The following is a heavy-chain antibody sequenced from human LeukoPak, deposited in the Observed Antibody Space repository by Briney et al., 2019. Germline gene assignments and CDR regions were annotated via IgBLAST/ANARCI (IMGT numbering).Heavy chain of an antibody. J-gene: IGHJ4*02. D-gene: IGHD3-22*01. CDR3: STTYYYDSSEGY. V-gene: IGHV3-49*03. CDR2: VRSKAYGGTT. Sequence: GGSLRLSCTGSGFTFGDYGLSWFRQAPGKGLEWVGFVRSKAYGGTTEFAASMKGRFTISRDDAKSIAYLQMDSLKAEDTAVYYCSTTYYYDSSEGYWGQGTLVTVSS. CDR1: GFTFGDYG.